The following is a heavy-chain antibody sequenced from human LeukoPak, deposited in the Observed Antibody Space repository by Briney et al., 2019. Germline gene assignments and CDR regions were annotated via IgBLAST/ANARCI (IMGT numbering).Heavy chain of an antibody. CDR2: IRSKANSYAI. J-gene: IGHJ4*02. CDR3: TSPGIAVAGNNY. CDR1: GFTFSGSA. D-gene: IGHD6-19*01. V-gene: IGHV3-73*01. Sequence: QSGGSLKLSCAASGFTFSGSAMHWVRQASGKGLEWVGRIRSKANSYAIAYAASVKGRFTISRDDSKNTAYLQMNSLKTEDTAVYYCTSPGIAVAGNNYWGQGTLVTVSS.